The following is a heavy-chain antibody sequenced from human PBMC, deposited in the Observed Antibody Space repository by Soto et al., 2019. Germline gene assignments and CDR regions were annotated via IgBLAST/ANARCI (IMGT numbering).Heavy chain of an antibody. Sequence: PSETLSLTCTVSGGSISSYYWSWIRQPPGKGLEWIGYIYYTGSTNYNPSLKSRVTISVDTSKNQFSLNLSSVTAADTAVYYCARDYGDCFDFLGQGTLLTVSS. CDR1: GGSISSYY. CDR2: IYYTGST. V-gene: IGHV4-59*01. J-gene: IGHJ4*02. CDR3: ARDYGDCFDF. D-gene: IGHD4-17*01.